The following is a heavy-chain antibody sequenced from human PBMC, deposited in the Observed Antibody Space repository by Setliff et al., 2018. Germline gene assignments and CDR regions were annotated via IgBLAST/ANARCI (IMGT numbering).Heavy chain of an antibody. D-gene: IGHD3-9*01. V-gene: IGHV1-2*02. CDR3: ARQDILTGYYAFDY. CDR2: INPNSGGT. CDR1: GYTFTGYY. J-gene: IGHJ4*02. Sequence: ASVKVSCKASGYTFTGYYMHWVRQAPGQGLEWMGWINPNSGGTNYAQKFQGRVTMTRDTSISTAYMELSRLRSDDTAVYYCARQDILTGYYAFDYWGQGTLVTVSS.